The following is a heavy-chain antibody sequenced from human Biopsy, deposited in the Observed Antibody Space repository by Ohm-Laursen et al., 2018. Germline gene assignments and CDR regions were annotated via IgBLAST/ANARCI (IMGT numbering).Heavy chain of an antibody. V-gene: IGHV4-59*01. CDR1: GDSTSSYY. D-gene: IGHD3-22*01. CDR3: ARDRGYYSDRTVPGYFDL. Sequence: SETLSLTCTVSGDSTSSYYWSWIRKPPGKGLERIGYVYYTGSTDYNPSLQSRVTISVDTSKNHFSLRLRSVTPADTAIYCARDRGYYSDRTVPGYFDLWGRGTLVTVSS. CDR2: VYYTGST. J-gene: IGHJ2*01.